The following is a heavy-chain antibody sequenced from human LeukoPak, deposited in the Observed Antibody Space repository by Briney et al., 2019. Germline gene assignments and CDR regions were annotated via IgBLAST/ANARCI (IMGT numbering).Heavy chain of an antibody. V-gene: IGHV3-23*01. Sequence: GGTLRLSCAASGFTFSSYGMNWVRQAPGKGLEWVSSISGSGLNTYYADSVKGRFTISRDKSKNTLYLQMNSLRAEDTAVYYCAKVDYGGNEEDAFDIWGQGTMVTVSS. J-gene: IGHJ3*02. CDR2: ISGSGLNT. CDR3: AKVDYGGNEEDAFDI. CDR1: GFTFSSYG. D-gene: IGHD4-23*01.